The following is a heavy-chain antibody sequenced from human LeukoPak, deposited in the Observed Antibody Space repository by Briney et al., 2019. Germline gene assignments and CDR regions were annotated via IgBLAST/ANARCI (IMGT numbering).Heavy chain of an antibody. D-gene: IGHD3-10*02. CDR3: AELGITMIGGV. CDR2: ISSSGSTI. Sequence: GGSLTLSCAASGFTFSDHYMDWVRQAPGKGLEWVSYISSSGSTIYYADSVKGRFTISRDNAKNSLYLQMNSLRAEDTAVYYCAELGITMIGGVWGKGTTVTISS. J-gene: IGHJ6*03. V-gene: IGHV3-11*04. CDR1: GFTFSDHY.